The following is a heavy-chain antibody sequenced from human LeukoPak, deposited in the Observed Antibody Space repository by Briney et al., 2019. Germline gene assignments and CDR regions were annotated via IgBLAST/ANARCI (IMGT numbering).Heavy chain of an antibody. D-gene: IGHD2-2*01. CDR1: GFTFSSYA. CDR2: ISGSGGST. V-gene: IGHV3-23*01. J-gene: IGHJ5*02. CDR3: AKDLYIVVVPAGFDP. Sequence: GGSLRLSCAASGFTFSSYAMSWVRQAPGKGLEWVSAISGSGGSTYYADSVKGRFTISRENSKNTLYLQMNSLRAEDTAVYYCAKDLYIVVVPAGFDPWGQGTLVTVAS.